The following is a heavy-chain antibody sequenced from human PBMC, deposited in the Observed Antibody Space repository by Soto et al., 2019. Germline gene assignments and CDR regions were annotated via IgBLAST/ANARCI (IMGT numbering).Heavy chain of an antibody. CDR2: IWYDGSNK. Sequence: QVQLVESGGGVVQPGMSLRLSCAASGFIFSNYGMHWVRQAPGKGLEWVEVIWYDGSNKYYPDSVKGRFTISRDNSKNTLYLQMNSLRAEDTAVYYCARGDSWSPDYWGQGTLVTVSS. CDR1: GFIFSNYG. V-gene: IGHV3-33*01. J-gene: IGHJ4*02. D-gene: IGHD1-1*01. CDR3: ARGDSWSPDY.